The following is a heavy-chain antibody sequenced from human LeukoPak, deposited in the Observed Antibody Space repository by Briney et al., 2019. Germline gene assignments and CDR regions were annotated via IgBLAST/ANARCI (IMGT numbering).Heavy chain of an antibody. D-gene: IGHD5-18*01. CDR3: AKDADGYSYGYRFNPLDY. J-gene: IGHJ4*02. V-gene: IGHV3-23*01. CDR1: GFTFSSYA. CDR2: ISGSGGST. Sequence: PGGSLRLSCAASGFTFSSYAMSWVRQAPGKGLEWVSAISGSGGSTYYADSVKGRFTISRDNSKNTLYLQMNSLRAEDTAVYYCAKDADGYSYGYRFNPLDYWGQGTLVTVSS.